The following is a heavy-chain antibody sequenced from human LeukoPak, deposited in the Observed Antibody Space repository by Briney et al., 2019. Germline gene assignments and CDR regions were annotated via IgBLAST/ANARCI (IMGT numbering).Heavy chain of an antibody. D-gene: IGHD6-19*01. CDR1: GFTFSSYT. CDR3: AKGPWLAYPYYFDY. Sequence: PGGSLRLSCAASGFTFSSYTMNWVRRAPGKGLEWVSSISSSSSYIYYADSVKGRFTISRDNAKNTLYLQMNSLRAEDTAVYYCAKGPWLAYPYYFDYWGQGTLVTVSS. V-gene: IGHV3-21*04. J-gene: IGHJ4*02. CDR2: ISSSSSYI.